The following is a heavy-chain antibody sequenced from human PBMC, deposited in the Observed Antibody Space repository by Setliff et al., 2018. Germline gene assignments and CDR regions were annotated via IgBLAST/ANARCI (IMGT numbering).Heavy chain of an antibody. CDR3: AKLHSTSSGWTTDYSYYMDV. V-gene: IGHV3-30*02. Sequence: GGSLRLSCAASGFTFSAYGMHWVRQAPGKGLEWVAFIRFDGGNKYYADSVKGRFTISRDNSKNTLFLQINNVRADDTAVYYCAKLHSTSSGWTTDYSYYMDVWGKGTTVTVSS. CDR2: IRFDGGNK. CDR1: GFTFSAYG. J-gene: IGHJ6*03. D-gene: IGHD6-19*01.